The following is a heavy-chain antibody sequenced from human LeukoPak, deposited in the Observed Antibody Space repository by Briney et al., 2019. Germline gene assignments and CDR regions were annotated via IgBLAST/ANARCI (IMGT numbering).Heavy chain of an antibody. D-gene: IGHD3-10*01. CDR2: INPSGGST. V-gene: IGHV1-46*01. CDR1: GYTFTSYY. Sequence: GASVKVSCKASGYTFTSYYMHWVRQAPGQGLEWMGIINPSGGSTSYAQKFQGRVTITADKSTSTAYMELSRLRSEDTAVYYCAAFYGSGKAAFDYWGQGTLVTVSS. CDR3: AAFYGSGKAAFDY. J-gene: IGHJ4*02.